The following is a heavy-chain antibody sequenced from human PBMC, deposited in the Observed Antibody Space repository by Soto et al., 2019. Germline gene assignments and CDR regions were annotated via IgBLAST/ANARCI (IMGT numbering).Heavy chain of an antibody. CDR2: IIPIFGTA. Sequence: SVKVSCKASGSTFSSYAISWVRQAPGQGLEWMGGIIPIFGTANYAQKFQGRVTITADESTSTAYMELSSLRSEDTAVYYCARDSQSRGSGSYYSEFDYWGQGTLVTVSS. CDR3: ARDSQSRGSGSYYSEFDY. CDR1: GSTFSSYA. J-gene: IGHJ4*02. V-gene: IGHV1-69*13. D-gene: IGHD3-10*01.